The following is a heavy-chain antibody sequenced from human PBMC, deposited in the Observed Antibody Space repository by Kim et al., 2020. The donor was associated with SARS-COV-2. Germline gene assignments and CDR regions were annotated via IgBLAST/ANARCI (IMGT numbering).Heavy chain of an antibody. Sequence: GRSLRLSCAASGFTFSSYGMHWVRQAPGNGLEWVAVIWCDGSNKYYADSVKGRFTISRDNSKNTLYLQMNSLRAEDTAVYYCVRGGDYYYYGMDVWGQGT. V-gene: IGHV3-33*01. CDR2: IWCDGSNK. CDR1: GFTFSSYG. J-gene: IGHJ6*02. CDR3: VRGGDYYYYGMDV.